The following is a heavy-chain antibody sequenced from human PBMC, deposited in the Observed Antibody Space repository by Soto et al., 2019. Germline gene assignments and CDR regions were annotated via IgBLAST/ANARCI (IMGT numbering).Heavy chain of an antibody. D-gene: IGHD2-8*01. Sequence: SETLSLTCPVSGGSINNANYYWGWIRQPPGKGLEWIGSIYYSGTTHYNPSLKGRVTIFVDLSTNQFSLKLSSVTAADTAVYYCARHRLISYYFYYMDVWGKGTTVTVSS. CDR1: GGSINNANYY. J-gene: IGHJ6*03. CDR3: ARHRLISYYFYYMDV. CDR2: IYYSGTT. V-gene: IGHV4-39*01.